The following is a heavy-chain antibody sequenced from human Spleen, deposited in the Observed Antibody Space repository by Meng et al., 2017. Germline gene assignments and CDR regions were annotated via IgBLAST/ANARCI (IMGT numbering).Heavy chain of an antibody. CDR1: GGSFSGYY. CDR3: ARGLLLAALRN. CDR2: INHSGGT. Sequence: QVQLQQWGAGLLKPSETLSLTCAVYGGSFSGYYWSWIRQPPGKGLEWIGEINHSGGTNYNPSLKSRVTISVDMSKNQFSLKVSSVTAADTAVYYCARGLLLAALRNWGQGTLVTVSS. V-gene: IGHV4-34*01. D-gene: IGHD6-6*01. J-gene: IGHJ4*02.